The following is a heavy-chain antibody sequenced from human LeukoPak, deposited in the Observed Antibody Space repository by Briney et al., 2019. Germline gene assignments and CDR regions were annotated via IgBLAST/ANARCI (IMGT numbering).Heavy chain of an antibody. CDR2: ISGSGGST. Sequence: GGSLRLSCAASGFTFSSYAMSWVRQAPGKGLEWVSAISGSGGSTYYADSVKGRFTISRDNAKNSLYLQMNSLRAEDTALYYCAKDIGYSSGWPDYWGQGTLVTVSS. V-gene: IGHV3-23*01. CDR3: AKDIGYSSGWPDY. J-gene: IGHJ4*02. D-gene: IGHD6-19*01. CDR1: GFTFSSYA.